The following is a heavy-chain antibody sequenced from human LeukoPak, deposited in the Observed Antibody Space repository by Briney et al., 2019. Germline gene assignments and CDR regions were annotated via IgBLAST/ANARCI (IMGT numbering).Heavy chain of an antibody. D-gene: IGHD2-2*01. CDR1: GYTFTSYC. V-gene: IGHV1-18*01. CDR3: GKDLGYCSTTTCNKNWFDP. J-gene: IGHJ5*02. Sequence: GASVKVSCKASGYTFTSYCISWVRQAPGQGLEWGGWTSANNGHTNYVQRFQGRVTMTTDTTTNTAYMEVRRLRSDDTAVYYCGKDLGYCSTTTCNKNWFDPWGQGTLVTVSS. CDR2: TSANNGHT.